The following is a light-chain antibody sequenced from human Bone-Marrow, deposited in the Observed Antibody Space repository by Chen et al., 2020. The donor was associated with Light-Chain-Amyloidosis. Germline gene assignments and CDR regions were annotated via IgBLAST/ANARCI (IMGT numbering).Light chain of an antibody. J-gene: IGLJ3*02. CDR2: DDS. CDR1: NIGSTS. CDR3: QVWDRSSDRPV. V-gene: IGLV3-21*02. Sequence: SYVLTQPSSVSVAPGQTATIACGGNNIGSTSVHWYQQTPGQAPLLVVYDDSDRPSGLPERLSGSTSGNTATLTIRRVEAGDEADYYCQVWDRSSDRPVFGGGTKLTVL.